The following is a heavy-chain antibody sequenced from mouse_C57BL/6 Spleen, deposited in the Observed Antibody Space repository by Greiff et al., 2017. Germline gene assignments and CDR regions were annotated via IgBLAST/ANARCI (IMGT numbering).Heavy chain of an antibody. J-gene: IGHJ2*01. CDR3: ARGGDYDVDY. CDR2: IHPSDSDT. CDR1: GYTFTSHW. Sequence: QVQLQQPGAELVKPGASVKVSCKASGYTFTSHWMHWVKQRPGQGLEWIGRIHPSDSDTNYNQKFKGKATLTVDKSPSTAHLQLSSLTSEDDAVYDCARGGDYDVDYWGQGTTLTVSS. D-gene: IGHD2-4*01. V-gene: IGHV1-74*01.